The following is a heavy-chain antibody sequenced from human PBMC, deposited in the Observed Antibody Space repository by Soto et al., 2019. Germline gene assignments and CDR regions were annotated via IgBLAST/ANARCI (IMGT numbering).Heavy chain of an antibody. Sequence: GESLQICSQGSGYSFTNYWIGWVRQMPGKGLEWMGIIYPGDSDTRYSPSFQGQVTISADKSISTAYLQWSSLKASETAMYYCARLIDRAFDIWGQGTMVTVS. CDR3: ARLIDRAFDI. V-gene: IGHV5-51*01. CDR1: GYSFTNYW. D-gene: IGHD2-21*01. J-gene: IGHJ3*02. CDR2: IYPGDSDT.